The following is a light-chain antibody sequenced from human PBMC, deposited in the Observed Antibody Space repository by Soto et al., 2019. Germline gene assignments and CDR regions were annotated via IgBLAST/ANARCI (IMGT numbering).Light chain of an antibody. CDR1: SADVSTSNF. V-gene: IGLV2-14*03. J-gene: IGLJ1*01. CDR3: SSYTGSSTYL. CDR2: DFT. Sequence: QSVLTQPASVSGSPGQSITISCTGISADVSTSNFVSWYQHHPGKGPRLILYDFTHRPSGISDRFSGSKSGDTASLTISGLQADDEAGYYCSSYTGSSTYLFGSGTKVTVL.